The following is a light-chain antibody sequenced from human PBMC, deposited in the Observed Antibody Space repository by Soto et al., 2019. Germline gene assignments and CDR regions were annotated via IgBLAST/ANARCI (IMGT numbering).Light chain of an antibody. CDR2: EVS. CDR3: SSYTSSSTPV. CDR1: SSDVGDYNY. V-gene: IGLV2-14*01. J-gene: IGLJ2*01. Sequence: QSALTQPASVSGSPGQSITISCTGTSSDVGDYNYVSWYQQHPGKAPKLMIYEVSNRPSGVSNRFSGSKSGNTASLTISGLQAEDEADYYCSSYTSSSTPVFGGGTQLTVL.